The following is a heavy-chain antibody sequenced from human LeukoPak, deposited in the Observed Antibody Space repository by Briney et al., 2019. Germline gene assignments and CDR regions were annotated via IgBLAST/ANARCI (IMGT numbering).Heavy chain of an antibody. J-gene: IGHJ4*02. Sequence: GASVKVSCKASGYTFTSYGINWVRQAPGQGLEWMGWVNGYNGNTDYAQKFRGRVTITTDTSTRTAYMELRSLRSDDTAVYYCAKHRSSYSGYEIVTNYFDYWGQGTLVTVSS. D-gene: IGHD5-12*01. CDR1: GYTFTSYG. CDR2: VNGYNGNT. V-gene: IGHV1-18*01. CDR3: AKHRSSYSGYEIVTNYFDY.